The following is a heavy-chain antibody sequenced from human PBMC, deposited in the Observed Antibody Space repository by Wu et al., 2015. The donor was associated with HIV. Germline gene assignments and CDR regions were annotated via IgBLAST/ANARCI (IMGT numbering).Heavy chain of an antibody. CDR3: AREGLDYSSSSFDY. CDR1: GYTFTRNY. CDR2: INPSDGST. J-gene: IGHJ4*02. V-gene: IGHV1-46*03. D-gene: IGHD6-6*01. Sequence: QVQLVQSGAEVKKPGASVKVSCKASGYTFTRNYIHWVRQVPGQGLEWMGIINPSDGSTTYAQKFQGRVTMTRDTSTNTLFVELSSLRSDDTAVYYCAREGLDYSSSSFDYWGQGTLVTVSS.